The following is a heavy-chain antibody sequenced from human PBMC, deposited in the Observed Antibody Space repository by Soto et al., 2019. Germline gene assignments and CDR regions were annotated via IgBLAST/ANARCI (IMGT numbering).Heavy chain of an antibody. Sequence: SETLSLTCAVSGGSISSSNWWSWVRQPPGKGLEWIGEIYHSGSTNYNPSLKSRVTISVDKSKNQFSLKLSSVTAADTAVYYCARDSPVVQRPVDYWGQGTLVTVSS. J-gene: IGHJ4*02. V-gene: IGHV4-4*02. CDR2: IYHSGST. CDR3: ARDSPVVQRPVDY. CDR1: GGSISSSNW. D-gene: IGHD2-21*01.